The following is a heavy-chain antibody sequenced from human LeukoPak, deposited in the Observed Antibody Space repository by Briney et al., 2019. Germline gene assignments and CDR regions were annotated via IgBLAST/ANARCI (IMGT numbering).Heavy chain of an antibody. V-gene: IGHV1-46*01. CDR1: GYTFTSYY. CDR3: ARAYSGYEACDY. CDR2: INPSGGST. Sequence: ASVKVSCKASGYTFTSYYMHWVRQAPGQGLEWMGIINPSGGSTSYAQKFQGRVTMTRDTSTSTVYMELSSLRSEDTAVCYCARAYSGYEACDYWGQGTLVTVSS. D-gene: IGHD5-18*01. J-gene: IGHJ4*02.